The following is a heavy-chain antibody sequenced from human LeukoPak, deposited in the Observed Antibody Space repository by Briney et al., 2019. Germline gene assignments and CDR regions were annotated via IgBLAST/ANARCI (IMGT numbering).Heavy chain of an antibody. CDR3: ATKHWLAPPPDS. J-gene: IGHJ4*02. CDR1: ESALSRDW. D-gene: IGHD6-19*01. CDR2: INTDGTVT. Sequence: GGSLRLSCAASESALSRDWMLLARQAPGKGLESVSRINTDGTVTTYADSVKGRFTVSRDNADNTMFLQMNSVRDEYTAVYYCATKHWLAPPPDSWGQGTPVTVSS. V-gene: IGHV3-74*01.